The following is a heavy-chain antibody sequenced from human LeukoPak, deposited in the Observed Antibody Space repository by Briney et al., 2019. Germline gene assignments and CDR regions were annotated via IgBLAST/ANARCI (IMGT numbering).Heavy chain of an antibody. D-gene: IGHD6-13*01. CDR1: GFTFSSYS. V-gene: IGHV3-48*02. CDR3: ARLTLAAPKFDP. J-gene: IGHJ5*02. CDR2: ISSSSSSTI. Sequence: GGSLRLSCAASGFTFSSYSMNWVRQAPGKGLEWVSYISSSSSSTIYYADSVKGRFTISRDNAKNSLYLQMNSLREEDTAVYYCARLTLAAPKFDPWGQGTLVTVSS.